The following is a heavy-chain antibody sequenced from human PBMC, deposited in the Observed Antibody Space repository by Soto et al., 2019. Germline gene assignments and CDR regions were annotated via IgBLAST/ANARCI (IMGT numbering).Heavy chain of an antibody. D-gene: IGHD2-15*01. Sequence: EVQLLESGGGLVQPGGSLRLSCAASGFTFSSYAMSWVRQAPGKGLEWVSAISGSGANTYYADSVKGRFTISRDNSKNTMYLQMNSLRADDTDVYYCAKGAKRYCSGGSCPYYYGMDVWGQGPTVTVSS. CDR2: ISGSGANT. CDR3: AKGAKRYCSGGSCPYYYGMDV. J-gene: IGHJ6*02. V-gene: IGHV3-23*01. CDR1: GFTFSSYA.